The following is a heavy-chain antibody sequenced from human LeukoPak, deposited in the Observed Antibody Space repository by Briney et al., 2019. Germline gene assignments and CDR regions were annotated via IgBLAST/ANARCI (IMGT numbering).Heavy chain of an antibody. CDR2: IYYSGST. CDR3: ARGSLRQQLAH. Sequence: SETLSLACTVSGGSISSGDYYWSWIRQPPGKGLEWIGYIYYSGSTYYNPSLKSRVTISVDTSKNQFSLKLSSVTAADTAVYYCARGSLRQQLAHWGQGTLVTVSS. CDR1: GGSISSGDYY. D-gene: IGHD6-13*01. V-gene: IGHV4-30-4*08. J-gene: IGHJ4*02.